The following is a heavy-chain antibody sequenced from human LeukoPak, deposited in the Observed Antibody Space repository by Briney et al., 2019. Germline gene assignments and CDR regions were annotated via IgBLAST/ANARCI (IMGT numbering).Heavy chain of an antibody. V-gene: IGHV1-46*01. J-gene: IGHJ4*02. Sequence: ASVKVSCKASGYTFTSYYMHWVRQAPGQGLEWMGIINPSGGSTSYAQKFQGRVTMTRDTSTSTVYMELSSLRSEDTAVYYCASGRPTYYDFWSGYSYWGQGTLVTVSS. D-gene: IGHD3-3*01. CDR2: INPSGGST. CDR1: GYTFTSYY. CDR3: ASGRPTYYDFWSGYSY.